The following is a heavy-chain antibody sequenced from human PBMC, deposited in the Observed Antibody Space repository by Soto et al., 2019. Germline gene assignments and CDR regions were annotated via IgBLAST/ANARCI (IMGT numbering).Heavy chain of an antibody. CDR1: GFTFSSYS. J-gene: IGHJ5*02. D-gene: IGHD5-12*01. V-gene: IGHV3-21*01. CDR3: ARGGIVATTALFDP. CDR2: ISSSSYI. Sequence: GGSLRLSCAASGFTFSSYSMNWVRQAPGKGLEWVSSISSSSYIYYADSVKGRFTISRDNAKNSLYLQMNSLRAEDTAVYYCARGGIVATTALFDPWGQGTLVTVSS.